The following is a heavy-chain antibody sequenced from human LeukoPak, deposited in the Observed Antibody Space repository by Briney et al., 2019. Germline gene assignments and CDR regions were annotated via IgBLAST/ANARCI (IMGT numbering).Heavy chain of an antibody. D-gene: IGHD3-10*01. V-gene: IGHV3-74*01. J-gene: IGHJ4*02. CDR2: INSDGSGT. CDR1: GFTFSTYL. CDR3: ARDKKSGESSEIDY. Sequence: GGSLRLSCATSGFTFSTYLMHWVRQAPGKGLVWVSRINSDGSGTTYADSVKGRFSISRDNAKNTLYLQMNSLRAEDTAVYYCARDKKSGESSEIDYWGQGTLVTVSS.